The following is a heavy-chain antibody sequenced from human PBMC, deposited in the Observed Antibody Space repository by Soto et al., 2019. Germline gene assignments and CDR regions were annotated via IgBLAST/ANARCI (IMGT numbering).Heavy chain of an antibody. CDR1: GVTFSSYG. D-gene: IGHD3-3*01. CDR2: ISCDGSNK. J-gene: IGHJ6*02. Sequence: PGGSLRLSCAASGVTFSSYGMHWVRQAPGKGLEWVAVISCDGSNKYYADSVKGRFTISRDNSKNTLYLQMNSLRAEDTAVYYCAKGQIFELRFLEWSPDYGMDVWGQGTTVTVSS. CDR3: AKGQIFELRFLEWSPDYGMDV. V-gene: IGHV3-30*18.